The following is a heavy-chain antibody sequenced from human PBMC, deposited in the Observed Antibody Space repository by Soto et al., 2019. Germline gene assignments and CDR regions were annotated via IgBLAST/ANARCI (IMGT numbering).Heavy chain of an antibody. D-gene: IGHD6-13*01. J-gene: IGHJ5*02. CDR3: AMPAAGTSNWFDP. Sequence: QVQLVQSGAEVKKPGASVKVSCKASVYTFTSYYMHWVRQAPGQGLEWMGIINTSGCSTSYAQKFQGSVTLTRDTSTSTVYMELSSLRSEDTAVYDCAMPAAGTSNWFDPLGQGTLVTVSS. CDR2: INTSGCST. V-gene: IGHV1-46*01. CDR1: VYTFTSYY.